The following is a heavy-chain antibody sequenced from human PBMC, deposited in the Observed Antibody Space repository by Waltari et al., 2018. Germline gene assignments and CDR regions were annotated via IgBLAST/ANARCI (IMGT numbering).Heavy chain of an antibody. Sequence: QLVESGGNLVGPGGSLRLYCAAPGFAFGNYEMNWVRQAPGKGLEWVSYLSGDESKVFYAESVKGRFTISRDDAKNSLYLHMSSLRDEDTAVYYCAREFSGSFDYMDVWGKGTTVTVSS. CDR1: GFAFGNYE. CDR2: LSGDESKV. CDR3: AREFSGSFDYMDV. D-gene: IGHD1-26*01. J-gene: IGHJ6*03. V-gene: IGHV3-48*03.